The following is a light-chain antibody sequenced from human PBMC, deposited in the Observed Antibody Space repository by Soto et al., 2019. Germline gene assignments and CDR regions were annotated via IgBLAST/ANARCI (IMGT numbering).Light chain of an antibody. Sequence: EIVMTQSPATLSVSPGERATLSCWASQSVSNKLAWYQQTPGQAPRLLIYGASIRATGIPASFSGSGSGKEFTLTIGSLQAEEFAGYYCQEYHYWPLTFGGGTKVEIK. J-gene: IGKJ4*01. V-gene: IGKV3-15*01. CDR2: GAS. CDR3: QEYHYWPLT. CDR1: QSVSNK.